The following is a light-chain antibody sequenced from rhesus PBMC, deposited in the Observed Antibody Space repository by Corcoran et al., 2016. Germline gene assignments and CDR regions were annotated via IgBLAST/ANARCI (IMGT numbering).Light chain of an antibody. J-gene: IGKJ1*01. CDR1: QGISSW. Sequence: DIQMTQSPSSLSASVGDTVTITCRASQGISSWLAWYQQKPGKAPKLLIYKASSLQSGVPSRFSGRGSGTYFTLTISSLQSEDFATYYCQQYSSRPRTFGQGTKVEIK. V-gene: IGKV1-22*01. CDR2: KAS. CDR3: QQYSSRPRT.